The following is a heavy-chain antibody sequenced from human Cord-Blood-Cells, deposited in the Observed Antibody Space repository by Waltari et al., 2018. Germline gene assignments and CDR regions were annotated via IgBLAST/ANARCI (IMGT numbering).Heavy chain of an antibody. V-gene: IGHV4-34*01. CDR3: ASSGAGNWYFDL. CDR1: GGSFSGYY. CDR2: INHSGST. D-gene: IGHD7-27*01. J-gene: IGHJ2*01. Sequence: QVQLQQWGAGLLKPSETLSLTCAVYGGSFSGYYWSWIRQPPGTGLEWIGEINHSGSTNYNPSLKSRVTISVDTSKNQFSLKLSSVTAADTAVYYCASSGAGNWYFDLWGRGTLVTVSS.